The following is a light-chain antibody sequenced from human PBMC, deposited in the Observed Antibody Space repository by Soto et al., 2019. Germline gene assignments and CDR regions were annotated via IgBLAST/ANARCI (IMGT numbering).Light chain of an antibody. V-gene: IGKV1-39*01. CDR1: QSISSY. J-gene: IGKJ5*01. CDR2: GAS. CDR3: QQYSSSPIT. Sequence: DIQMTQSPSSLSASVGDRFTITCRASQSISSYLNWYQQRPGKAPKLLIFGASSLQSGVPSRFSGSGSGTDFTLTISRLDPEDFAVYYCQQYSSSPITFGQGTRLEIK.